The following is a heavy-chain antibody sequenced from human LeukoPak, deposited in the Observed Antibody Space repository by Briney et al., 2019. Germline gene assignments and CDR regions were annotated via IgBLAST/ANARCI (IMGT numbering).Heavy chain of an antibody. CDR3: ARRGHYYDTSGYYYFDY. CDR2: YRGST. Sequence: YRGSTNDNPSLKSRLTISVDTSKNQFSLKLTPVTAADTAVYYCARRGHYYDTSGYYYFDYWGQGTLVTVSS. J-gene: IGHJ4*02. V-gene: IGHV4-39*01. D-gene: IGHD3-22*01.